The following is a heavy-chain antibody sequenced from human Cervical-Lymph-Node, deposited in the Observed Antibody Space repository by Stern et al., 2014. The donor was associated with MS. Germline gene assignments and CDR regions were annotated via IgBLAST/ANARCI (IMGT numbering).Heavy chain of an antibody. CDR2: INIDVSNT. J-gene: IGHJ6*02. CDR3: ARNNNLAV. D-gene: IGHD1/OR15-1a*01. CDR1: GLSFSYYA. Sequence: VQLVQSGGGLVLPGGSLRLSCAASGLSFSYYAMHWVRQAPGPGLVWVSLINIDVSNTKYADPGKGRFTISRDNAKNPLFLQLSNLRAEDTAVYYCARNNNLAVWGQGTTVIVSS. V-gene: IGHV3-74*02.